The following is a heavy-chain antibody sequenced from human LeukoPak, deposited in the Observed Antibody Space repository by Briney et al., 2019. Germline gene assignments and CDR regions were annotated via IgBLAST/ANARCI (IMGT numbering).Heavy chain of an antibody. CDR3: ARGYSSMFIDN. CDR2: INPSTGGT. V-gene: IGHV1-2*04. Sequence: ASVKVSCKASGYIFTNNYIHWVRQAPGQGLEWLGWINPSTGGTKYAQQFQGWVTLTRDTSTSTAYLDLSRLKSNDTAVYYCARGYSSMFIDNWGQETLVSVSS. D-gene: IGHD2-2*01. CDR1: GYIFTNNY. J-gene: IGHJ4*02.